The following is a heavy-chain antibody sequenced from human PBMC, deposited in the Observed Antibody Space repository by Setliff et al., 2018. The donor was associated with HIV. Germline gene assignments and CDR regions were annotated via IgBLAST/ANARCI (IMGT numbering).Heavy chain of an antibody. J-gene: IGHJ6*02. CDR2: IYSSGTT. CDR3: ARKHDDDRGGGTDV. Sequence: PSETLSLTCSVSGGSISGYYWSWIRQPPGKRPEYIGYIYSSGTTYYNPYYTPSLKSRATISIDTSKKQLSLKLTFATAADTAVYYCARKHDDDRGGGTDVWGQGTTVTVSS. D-gene: IGHD3-22*01. CDR1: GGSISGYY. V-gene: IGHV4-59*01.